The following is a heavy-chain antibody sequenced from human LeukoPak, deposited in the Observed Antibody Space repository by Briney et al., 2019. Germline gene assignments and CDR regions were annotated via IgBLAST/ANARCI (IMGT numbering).Heavy chain of an antibody. D-gene: IGHD4-17*01. CDR2: INPNSGGT. J-gene: IGHJ4*02. CDR1: GYTFTGYY. V-gene: IGHV1-2*02. CDR3: ARDDYGDSHFDY. Sequence: ASVKVSCKASGYTFTGYYMHWVRQAPGQGLEWMGWINPNSGGTNYAQKFQGRVAMTTDTSTSTAYMELRSLRSDDTAVYYCARDDYGDSHFDYWGQGTLVTVSS.